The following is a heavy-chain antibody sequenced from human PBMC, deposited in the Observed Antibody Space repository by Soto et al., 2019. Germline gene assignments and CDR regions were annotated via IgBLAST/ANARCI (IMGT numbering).Heavy chain of an antibody. Sequence: GGSLRLSCAASGFTFSSYAMGWVRQGPGKGLEWVAVVSIGGSTHYADSVRGRFTISRDNSKNTLPLQMNSLTAEDTAVYFCAKRRGAGGHFDYWGQGALVTVSS. D-gene: IGHD2-15*01. J-gene: IGHJ4*02. CDR2: VSIGGST. CDR1: GFTFSSYA. V-gene: IGHV3-23*01. CDR3: AKRRGAGGHFDY.